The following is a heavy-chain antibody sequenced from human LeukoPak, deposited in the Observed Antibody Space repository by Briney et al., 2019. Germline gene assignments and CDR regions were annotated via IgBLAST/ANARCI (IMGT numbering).Heavy chain of an antibody. J-gene: IGHJ4*02. CDR1: GFTFRNAW. CDR2: IKQDGSEK. Sequence: PGGSLRLSCAASGFTFRNAWMSWVRQAPGKGLEWVANIKQDGSEKYYVDSVKGRFTISRDNAKTSLYLQMNSLRAEDTAVYYCAREGTLDTAMIRGPKTYDYWGQGTLVTVSS. D-gene: IGHD5-18*01. V-gene: IGHV3-7*05. CDR3: AREGTLDTAMIRGPKTYDY.